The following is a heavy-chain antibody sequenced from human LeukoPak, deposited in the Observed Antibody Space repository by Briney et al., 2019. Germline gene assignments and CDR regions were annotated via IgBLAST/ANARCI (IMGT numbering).Heavy chain of an antibody. V-gene: IGHV3-15*01. CDR2: IKSKTDGGTT. CDR3: TTRYCSRGRCDY. Sequence: GGSLRLSCAASGFTFSNAWMNWVRQAPGKGLEWVGRIKSKTDGGTTDYAAPVKGRFTISRDDSKTTLYLQMSSLKTEETAVYYCTTRYCSRGRCDYWGQGTLVTVSS. J-gene: IGHJ4*02. D-gene: IGHD2-15*01. CDR1: GFTFSNAW.